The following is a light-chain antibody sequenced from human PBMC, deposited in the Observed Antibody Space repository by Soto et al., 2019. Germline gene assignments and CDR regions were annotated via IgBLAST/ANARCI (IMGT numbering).Light chain of an antibody. Sequence: SYELTQPPSVSVAPGQTARITCGGNNIGSKSVHWYQQKPGQAPVVVVYDDNDRPSGIPERFSGSNSGNTATLTISRVEAGDEADYYCQVWDSSSDHLVFGGGTKLTVL. CDR1: NIGSKS. V-gene: IGLV3-21*02. CDR3: QVWDSSSDHLV. CDR2: DDN. J-gene: IGLJ2*01.